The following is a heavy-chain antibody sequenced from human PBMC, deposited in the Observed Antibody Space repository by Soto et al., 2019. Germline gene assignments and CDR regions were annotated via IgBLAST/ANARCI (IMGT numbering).Heavy chain of an antibody. D-gene: IGHD3-3*01. Sequence: PVASLRLSCSASVFPFNSYAMSWVRQAPGKGLEWVSAISGSGGSTYYADSGKGRFTISRDNSKNMLYLQMNSLRAEDTAVYYCAKILGAFDYWGQGTLVTVSS. CDR3: AKILGAFDY. J-gene: IGHJ4*02. V-gene: IGHV3-23*01. CDR2: ISGSGGST. CDR1: VFPFNSYA.